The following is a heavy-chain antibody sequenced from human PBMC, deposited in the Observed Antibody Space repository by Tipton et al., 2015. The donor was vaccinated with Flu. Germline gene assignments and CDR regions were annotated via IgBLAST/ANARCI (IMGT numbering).Heavy chain of an antibody. CDR2: ISSSSRYI. CDR3: AGDRGGNYGDYLIPFGMDV. J-gene: IGHJ6*02. D-gene: IGHD4-17*01. V-gene: IGHV3-21*01. Sequence: SLRLSCAASGFTFSSYSMNWVRQAPGKGLEWVSSISSSSRYIYYADSVTGRFTISRDKAKNSLYLQMNSLRAEDTAVYYCAGDRGGNYGDYLIPFGMDVWGQGTTVTVSS. CDR1: GFTFSSYS.